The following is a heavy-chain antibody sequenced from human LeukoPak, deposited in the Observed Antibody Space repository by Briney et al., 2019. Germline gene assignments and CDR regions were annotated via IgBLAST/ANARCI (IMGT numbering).Heavy chain of an antibody. CDR2: IIPIFGTA. Sequence: SVKVSCKASGGTFSSYAISWVRQAPGQGLEWMGGIIPIFGTANYAQKFQGRVTITADKSTSTACMELSSLRSEDTAVYYCARTYSSGWLIFDYWGQGTLVTVSS. CDR3: ARTYSSGWLIFDY. V-gene: IGHV1-69*06. D-gene: IGHD6-19*01. J-gene: IGHJ4*02. CDR1: GGTFSSYA.